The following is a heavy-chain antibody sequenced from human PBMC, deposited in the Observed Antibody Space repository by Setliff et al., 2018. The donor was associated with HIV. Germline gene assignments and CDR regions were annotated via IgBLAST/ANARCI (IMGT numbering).Heavy chain of an antibody. Sequence: NPSETLSLTCAVSGYSISSGYYWGWIRQPPGKGLEWIGNIYHHGTTYYYPSLKGRVTISLDTSNTQFSLNLNSVTAADTAVYYCARGGPTVAFGLDVWGQGTTVTVSS. CDR2: IYHHGTT. CDR1: GYSISSGYY. CDR3: ARGGPTVAFGLDV. J-gene: IGHJ6*02. V-gene: IGHV4-38-2*01. D-gene: IGHD4-17*01.